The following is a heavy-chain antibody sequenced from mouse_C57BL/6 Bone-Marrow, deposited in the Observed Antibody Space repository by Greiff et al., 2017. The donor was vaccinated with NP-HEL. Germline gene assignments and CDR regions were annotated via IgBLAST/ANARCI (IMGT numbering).Heavy chain of an antibody. CDR1: GFSLSTFGMG. Sequence: QVTLNVCGPGILQPSQTLSLTCSFSGFSLSTFGMGVGWIRQPSGKGLEWLAHIWWDDDKYYNPALKSRLTISKATSKNQVFLKIANVDTADTATYYCARILSIYYGNGYYAMDYWGQGTSVTVSS. J-gene: IGHJ4*01. D-gene: IGHD2-1*01. CDR3: ARILSIYYGNGYYAMDY. V-gene: IGHV8-8*01. CDR2: IWWDDDK.